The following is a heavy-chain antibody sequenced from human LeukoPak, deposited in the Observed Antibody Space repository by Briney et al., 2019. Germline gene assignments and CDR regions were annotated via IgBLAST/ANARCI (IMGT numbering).Heavy chain of an antibody. CDR1: GFTFSSYS. CDR2: ISSSSSTI. CDR3: ARSRGSSGSYPFDY. Sequence: PGGSLRLSCAASGFTFSSYSMNWVRQAPGKGLEWVSYISSSSSTIYYAGSVKGRFTISRDNAKNSLFLQMNSLRAEDTAVYYCARSRGSSGSYPFDYRGQGTLVTVSS. J-gene: IGHJ4*02. D-gene: IGHD1-26*01. V-gene: IGHV3-48*01.